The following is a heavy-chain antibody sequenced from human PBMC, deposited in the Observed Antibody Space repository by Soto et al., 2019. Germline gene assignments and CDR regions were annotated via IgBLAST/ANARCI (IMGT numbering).Heavy chain of an antibody. Sequence: SETLYLTCKDSGGSRRGYSWSWIRQTPGEGLEWIGYVSHSGRTDYSPSLKNRVTISLDMSKNHFALHVNSVDPADTAVYYCARVAMENYHDMWSGSTSSALDVWGQGTTVTVSS. V-gene: IGHV4-59*13. D-gene: IGHD3-3*01. CDR2: VSHSGRT. CDR1: GGSRRGYS. J-gene: IGHJ6*02. CDR3: ARVAMENYHDMWSGSTSSALDV.